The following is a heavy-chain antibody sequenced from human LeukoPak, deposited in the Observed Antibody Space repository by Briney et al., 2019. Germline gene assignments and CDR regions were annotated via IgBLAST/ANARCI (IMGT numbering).Heavy chain of an antibody. V-gene: IGHV3-30*02. Sequence: SVKGRFTISRDNSKNTLYLQMNSLRPEDTAVYYCANLISPGWFDPWGQGTLVTVSS. CDR3: ANLISPGWFDP. J-gene: IGHJ5*02.